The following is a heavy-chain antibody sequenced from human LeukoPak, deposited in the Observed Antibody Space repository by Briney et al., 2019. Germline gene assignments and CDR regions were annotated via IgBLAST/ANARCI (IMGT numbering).Heavy chain of an antibody. CDR3: ARLDIVVVPAATPYYYYYMDV. J-gene: IGHJ6*03. Sequence: GASVKVSCKASGYTFTSYGISWVRQAPGQGREWMGWISAYNGNTNYAEKLQGRVTMTTDTSTSTGYLELRSLRSDDTAVYYCARLDIVVVPAATPYYYYYMDVWGKGTTVTVSS. CDR1: GYTFTSYG. V-gene: IGHV1-18*01. D-gene: IGHD2-2*03. CDR2: ISAYNGNT.